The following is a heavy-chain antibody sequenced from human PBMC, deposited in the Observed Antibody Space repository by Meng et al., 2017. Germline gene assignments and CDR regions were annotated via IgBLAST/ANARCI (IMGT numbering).Heavy chain of an antibody. D-gene: IGHD6-13*01. V-gene: IGHV1-69*05. CDR2: IIPIFGTA. Sequence: SVKVSCKASGGTFSSYAISWVRQAPGQGLEWMGGIIPIFGTANYAQKFQGRVTITTDESTSTAYMELSSLRSEDTAVYYCARPYSSSWYWEGAFDIWGQGTMVTVSS. CDR3: ARPYSSSWYWEGAFDI. CDR1: GGTFSSYA. J-gene: IGHJ3*02.